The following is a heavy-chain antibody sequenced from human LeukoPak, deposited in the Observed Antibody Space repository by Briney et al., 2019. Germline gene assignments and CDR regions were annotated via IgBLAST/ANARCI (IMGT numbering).Heavy chain of an antibody. D-gene: IGHD2-21*02. Sequence: GGSLRLSCTASGFTFSNFWMGWVRQAPGKGLEWVANIKQDETEKFYLGSVKGRFTISRDNAKNSLYLQMNSLRVEDTALYYCARLRRGGDLDYWGQGTLVTVSS. CDR3: ARLRRGGDLDY. CDR1: GFTFSNFW. CDR2: IKQDETEK. J-gene: IGHJ4*02. V-gene: IGHV3-7*03.